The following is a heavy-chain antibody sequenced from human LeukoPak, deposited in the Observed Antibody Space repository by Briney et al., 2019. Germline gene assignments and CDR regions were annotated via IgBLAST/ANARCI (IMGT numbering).Heavy chain of an antibody. V-gene: IGHV3-7*03. D-gene: IGHD3-22*01. Sequence: GGSLRLSCTTSGFNFRAYWMAWVRQAPGKGLEWVANIHQHGSKENYVDSVKGRFTISRDNAKNSVFLQMNSLRAEDTALYYCARGPTRSSSSWYYDYWGQGTLVTVSS. CDR3: ARGPTRSSSSWYYDY. J-gene: IGHJ4*02. CDR2: IHQHGSKE. CDR1: GFNFRAYW.